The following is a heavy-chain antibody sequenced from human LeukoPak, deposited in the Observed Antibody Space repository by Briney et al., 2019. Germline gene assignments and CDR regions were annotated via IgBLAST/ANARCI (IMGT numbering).Heavy chain of an antibody. CDR1: GFTFDSYA. J-gene: IGHJ4*02. CDR3: AREHTAMVYFDY. V-gene: IGHV3-30-3*01. Sequence: GGSLRLSCAASGFTFDSYAMSWVRQAPGKGLEWVAVISYDGSNKYYADSVKGRFTISRDNSKNTLYLQMNSLRAEDTAVYYCAREHTAMVYFDYWGQGTLVTVSS. D-gene: IGHD5-18*01. CDR2: ISYDGSNK.